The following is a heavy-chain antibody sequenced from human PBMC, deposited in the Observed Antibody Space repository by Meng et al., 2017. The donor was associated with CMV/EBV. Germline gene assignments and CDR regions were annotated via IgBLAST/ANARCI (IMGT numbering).Heavy chain of an antibody. J-gene: IGHJ5*02. V-gene: IGHV1-69*02. CDR3: ARGYCSSTSCRTGVWFDP. CDR2: IIPILGIA. Sequence: SVKVSCKASGGTFSSYTISWVRQAPGQGLEWMGRIIPILGIANYAQKFQGRVTITADKSTSTAYMELSSLRSEDTAVYYCARGYCSSTSCRTGVWFDPWGQGTLVTVSS. CDR1: GGTFSSYT. D-gene: IGHD2-2*01.